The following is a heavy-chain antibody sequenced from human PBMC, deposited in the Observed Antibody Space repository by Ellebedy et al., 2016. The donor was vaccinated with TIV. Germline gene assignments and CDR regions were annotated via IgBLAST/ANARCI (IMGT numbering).Heavy chain of an antibody. Sequence: AASVKVSCKASGYTFTGYYIHWVRQAPGQGLEWLGIINPTGGSTNYAQKFQGRVTMTRDTSTSTVYMELSSLRSEDTAEYYCARDSRATAGWGFWGQGTLVTVSS. V-gene: IGHV1-46*01. CDR3: ARDSRATAGWGF. CDR1: GYTFTGYY. D-gene: IGHD2-8*02. CDR2: INPTGGST. J-gene: IGHJ4*02.